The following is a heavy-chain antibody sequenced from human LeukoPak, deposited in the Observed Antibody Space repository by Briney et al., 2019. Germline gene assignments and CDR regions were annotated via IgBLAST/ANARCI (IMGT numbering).Heavy chain of an antibody. D-gene: IGHD6-13*01. V-gene: IGHV4-34*01. Sequence: PGGSLRLSCEASGFTFSAYAMTWVRQAPGKGLEWIGEINHSGSTNYNPSLKSRVTISVDTSKNQFSLKLSSVTAADTAVYYCARGKGPGYSSSWYNPGLDYWGQGTLVTVSS. CDR3: ARGKGPGYSSSWYNPGLDY. CDR1: GFTFSAYA. J-gene: IGHJ4*02. CDR2: INHSGST.